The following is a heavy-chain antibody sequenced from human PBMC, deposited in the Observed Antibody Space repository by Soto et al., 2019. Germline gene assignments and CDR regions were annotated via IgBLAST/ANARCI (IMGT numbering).Heavy chain of an antibody. D-gene: IGHD3-22*01. CDR2: ISYDGSNK. CDR3: AKERRTYYYDSSGPEGFDY. Sequence: ESGGGVVQPGRSLRLSCAASGFTFSSYGMHWVRQAPGKGLEWVAVISYDGSNKYYADSVKGRFTISRDNSKNTLYLQMNSLRAEDTAVYYCAKERRTYYYDSSGPEGFDYWGQGTLVTVSS. CDR1: GFTFSSYG. J-gene: IGHJ4*02. V-gene: IGHV3-30*18.